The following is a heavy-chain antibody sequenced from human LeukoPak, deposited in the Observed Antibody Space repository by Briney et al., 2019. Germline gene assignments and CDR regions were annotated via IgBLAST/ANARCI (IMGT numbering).Heavy chain of an antibody. J-gene: IGHJ6*04. V-gene: IGHV3-48*03. D-gene: IGHD3-10*02. Sequence: GGSLRLSCAASGFTFSSYEMNWVRQAPGKGLEWVSYISSSGSTIYYADSVKGRFTISRDNAKNSLYLQMDSLRAEDTAVYYCAELGTTMIGGVWGKGTTVTISS. CDR1: GFTFSSYE. CDR3: AELGTTMIGGV. CDR2: ISSSGSTI.